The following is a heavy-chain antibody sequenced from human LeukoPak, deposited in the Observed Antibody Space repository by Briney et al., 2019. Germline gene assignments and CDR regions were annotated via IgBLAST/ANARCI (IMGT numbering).Heavy chain of an antibody. D-gene: IGHD1-26*01. CDR3: ARGVVGATTGYYFDY. CDR2: IYTSGST. Sequence: PSETLSLTCTVSGGSISSYYWSWIRQPAGKGLEWIGRIYTSGSTNYNPSLKSRVTISVDTSKNQFSLKLSSVTAADTAVYYCARGVVGATTGYYFDYWGQGTLVTVSS. CDR1: GGSISSYY. J-gene: IGHJ4*02. V-gene: IGHV4-4*07.